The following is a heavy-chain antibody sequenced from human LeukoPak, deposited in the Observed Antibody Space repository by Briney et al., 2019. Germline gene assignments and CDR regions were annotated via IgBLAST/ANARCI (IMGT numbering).Heavy chain of an antibody. D-gene: IGHD2-2*01. CDR2: IYHSGST. CDR1: GYSISSGYY. Sequence: SETLSLTCAVSGYSISSGYYWGWIRQPPGKGLEWIGSIYHSGSTYYNPSLKSRVTISVDTSKNQFSLKPSSVTAADTAVYYCARGHEGYCSSTSCPRGVFDPWGQGTLVTVSS. V-gene: IGHV4-38-2*01. CDR3: ARGHEGYCSSTSCPRGVFDP. J-gene: IGHJ5*02.